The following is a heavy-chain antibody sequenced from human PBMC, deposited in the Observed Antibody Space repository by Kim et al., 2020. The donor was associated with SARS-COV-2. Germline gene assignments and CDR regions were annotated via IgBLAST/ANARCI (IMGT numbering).Heavy chain of an antibody. J-gene: IGHJ4*02. Sequence: ASVKVSCKTSGYTSTSYHIHWLRQAPGQGLEWMGALNPINGDTMYSQNFQGNVAMTRDTSTSTVYMELSSLRSEDTATYYCARVEFPGNWAFEYWGQGTLVTVSS. V-gene: IGHV1-46*01. CDR2: LNPINGDT. CDR1: GYTSTSYH. D-gene: IGHD3-16*01. CDR3: ARVEFPGNWAFEY.